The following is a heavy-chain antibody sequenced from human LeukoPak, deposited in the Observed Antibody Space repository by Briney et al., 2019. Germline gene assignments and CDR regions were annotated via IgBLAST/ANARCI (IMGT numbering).Heavy chain of an antibody. CDR1: GFTFSSYG. V-gene: IGHV3-30*02. D-gene: IGHD1-26*01. CDR3: AKELGATTFRFDY. CDR2: IRYDGSNK. J-gene: IGHJ4*02. Sequence: GGSLRLSCAASGFTFSSYGMHWVRQAPGKGLEWVAFIRYDGSNKYYADSVKGRFTISRDNSKNTLYLQMNSLRAEDTAVYYCAKELGATTFRFDYWGQGTLVTVSS.